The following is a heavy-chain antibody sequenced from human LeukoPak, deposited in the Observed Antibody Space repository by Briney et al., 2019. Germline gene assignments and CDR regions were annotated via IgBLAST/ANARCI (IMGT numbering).Heavy chain of an antibody. Sequence: GGSLRLSCAASGFTFSSYWMSWVRQAPGKGLEWVANIKQDGSEKYYVDSVKGRFTISRDNAKNSLYLQMTSLRAEDTAVYYGARVPGYCGGDCYFDYWGQGTLVTVSS. CDR2: IKQDGSEK. D-gene: IGHD2-21*02. J-gene: IGHJ4*02. CDR1: GFTFSSYW. V-gene: IGHV3-7*01. CDR3: ARVPGYCGGDCYFDY.